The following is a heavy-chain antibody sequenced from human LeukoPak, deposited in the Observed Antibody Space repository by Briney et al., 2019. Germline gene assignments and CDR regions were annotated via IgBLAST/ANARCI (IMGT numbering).Heavy chain of an antibody. CDR1: GSTVSSNY. CDR2: IYSGGST. V-gene: IGHV3-53*01. D-gene: IGHD2-21*02. J-gene: IGHJ4*02. CDR3: ARDHMDPSYCGGDCYTDY. Sequence: GGSLRLSCAASGSTVSSNYMSWVRQAPGKGLEWVSVIYSGGSTYYADSVKGRFTISRDNSKNTLYLQMNSLRAEDTAVYYCARDHMDPSYCGGDCYTDYWGQGTLVTVSS.